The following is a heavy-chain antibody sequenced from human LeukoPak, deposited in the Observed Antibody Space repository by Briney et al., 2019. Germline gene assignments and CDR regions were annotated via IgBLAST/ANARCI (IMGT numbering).Heavy chain of an antibody. J-gene: IGHJ4*02. CDR1: GGSISTYY. V-gene: IGHV4-4*07. Sequence: SETLSLTCTVSGGSISTYYWSWIRQPAGKGLEWIGSIYYSGSTYYNPSLKSRVTISVDTSKNQFSLKLSSVTAADTAVYYCARALSRYFDYWGQGTLVTVSS. CDR2: IYYSGST. CDR3: ARALSRYFDY.